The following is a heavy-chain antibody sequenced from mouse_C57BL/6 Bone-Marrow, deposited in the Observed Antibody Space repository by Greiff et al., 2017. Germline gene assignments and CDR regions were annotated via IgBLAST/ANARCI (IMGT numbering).Heavy chain of an antibody. CDR1: GYSITSGYY. D-gene: IGHD1-1*01. CDR2: ISYDGSN. V-gene: IGHV3-6*01. J-gene: IGHJ2*01. Sequence: EVHLVESGPGLVKPSQSLSLTCSVTGYSITSGYYWNWIRQFPGNKLEWMGYISYDGSNNYNPSLKNRISITRDTSKNQFFLKLNSVTTEDTATYYCAREGITTVVAFDYWGQGTTLTVAS. CDR3: AREGITTVVAFDY.